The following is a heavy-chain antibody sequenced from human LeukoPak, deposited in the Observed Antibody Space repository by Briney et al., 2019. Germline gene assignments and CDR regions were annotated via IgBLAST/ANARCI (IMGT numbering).Heavy chain of an antibody. CDR1: GFTFRSFG. CDR3: AKGYGESHFDS. J-gene: IGHJ4*02. D-gene: IGHD5-18*01. CDR2: IWLDGSNQ. V-gene: IGHV3-30*02. Sequence: GGSLRLSCAASGFTFRSFGMHFVRQAPGKGLEGVAFIWLDGSNQYYTDSVKGRFTISRDNSTSTLFLQKNNLRGDDTAVYLCAKGYGESHFDSWGQGTLVTVSS.